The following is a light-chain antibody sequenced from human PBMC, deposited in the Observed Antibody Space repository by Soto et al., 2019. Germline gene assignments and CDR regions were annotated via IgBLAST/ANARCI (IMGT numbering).Light chain of an antibody. CDR2: GAS. J-gene: IGKJ5*01. CDR3: QQYNKWPPIT. CDR1: QSVSSN. Sequence: EIVMTQSPATLSVSPWGRATRSCSASQSVSSNLAWYQQKPGQAPRLLIYGASTRATGIPARFSGSGSGTEFTLTIRSLQSEDFAVYYCQQYNKWPPITFGQGTRRETK. V-gene: IGKV3-15*01.